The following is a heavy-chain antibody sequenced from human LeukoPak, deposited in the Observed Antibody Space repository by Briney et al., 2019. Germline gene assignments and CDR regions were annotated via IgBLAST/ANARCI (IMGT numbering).Heavy chain of an antibody. CDR2: INHSGST. CDR3: ARGPPYLYYDFLSGYPTFDP. Sequence: SETLSLTCAVYGGSFSGYYWSWIRQPPGKGLEWIGEINHSGSTNYNPSLKSRVTISVDTSKNQFSLKLSSVTAADTAVYYCARGPPYLYYDFLSGYPTFDPWGQGTLVTVSS. V-gene: IGHV4-34*01. J-gene: IGHJ5*02. CDR1: GGSFSGYY. D-gene: IGHD3-3*01.